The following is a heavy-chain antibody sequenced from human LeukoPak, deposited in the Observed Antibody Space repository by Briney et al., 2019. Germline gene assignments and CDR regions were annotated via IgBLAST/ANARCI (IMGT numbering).Heavy chain of an antibody. CDR3: ERGRGYYYYYGMDV. CDR2: INHSGST. Sequence: PSETLSLTCAVYGGSFSGYYWSWIRQPPGKGLEWIGEINHSGSTNYNPSLKSRVTISVDTSKNQFSLKLSSVTAADTAVYYCERGRGYYYYYGMDVWGQGTTVTVSS. J-gene: IGHJ6*02. V-gene: IGHV4-34*01. CDR1: GGSFSGYY.